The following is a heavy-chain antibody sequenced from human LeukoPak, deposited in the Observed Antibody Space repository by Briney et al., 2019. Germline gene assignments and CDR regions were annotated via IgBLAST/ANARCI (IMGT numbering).Heavy chain of an antibody. CDR1: GFTFSIYS. D-gene: IGHD6-19*01. J-gene: IGHJ5*02. CDR2: ISGSGGST. V-gene: IGHV3-23*01. CDR3: AKVLAVAGTSRFDP. Sequence: GGSLRLSCAASGFTFSIYSMTWVRQAPGKGLEWVSAISGSGGSTYYADSVKGRFTISRDNSKNTLYLQMNSLRAEDTAVYYCAKVLAVAGTSRFDPWGQGTLVTVSS.